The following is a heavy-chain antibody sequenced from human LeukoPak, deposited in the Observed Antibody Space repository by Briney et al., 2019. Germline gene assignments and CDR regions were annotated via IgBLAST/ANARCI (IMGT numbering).Heavy chain of an antibody. CDR1: GYTFTGYY. Sequence: ASVKVSCKASGYTFTGYYMHWMRQAPGQGLEWMGRINPNSGGTNYAQKFQGRVTMTRDTSISTAYMELSRLRSDDTAVYYCARDIVMTMVVIPNWYFDLWGRGTLVTVSS. D-gene: IGHD4-23*01. CDR2: INPNSGGT. CDR3: ARDIVMTMVVIPNWYFDL. V-gene: IGHV1-2*06. J-gene: IGHJ2*01.